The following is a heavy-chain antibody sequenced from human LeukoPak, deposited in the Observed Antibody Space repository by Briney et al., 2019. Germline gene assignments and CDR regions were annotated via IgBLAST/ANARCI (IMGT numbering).Heavy chain of an antibody. CDR3: ATYGGDWKFDS. CDR2: ITYRGSP. Sequence: PSETLSLTCGASDGSLDIYYWMFVRQPPGKGLQWIGEITYRGSPYYHPPLKSRVTISIDASQRHVSLTLNSVTAADTAVYYCATYGGDWKFDSWGQGTLVTVSS. V-gene: IGHV4-34*01. D-gene: IGHD2-21*01. J-gene: IGHJ4*02. CDR1: DGSLDIYY.